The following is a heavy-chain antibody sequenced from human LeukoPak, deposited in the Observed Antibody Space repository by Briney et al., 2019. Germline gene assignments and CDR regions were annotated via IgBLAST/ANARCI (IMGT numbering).Heavy chain of an antibody. CDR3: AKELENYYDSSGYSFDY. V-gene: IGHV3-53*01. J-gene: IGHJ4*02. CDR2: IYSGGST. Sequence: HLGGSLRLSCAASGFHVSSNYMSWVRQAPGKGLEWVSVIYSGGSTYYADSVKGRFTISSDNSKNTLYLQMNSLRAEDTAVYYCAKELENYYDSSGYSFDYWGQGTLVTVSS. CDR1: GFHVSSNY. D-gene: IGHD3-22*01.